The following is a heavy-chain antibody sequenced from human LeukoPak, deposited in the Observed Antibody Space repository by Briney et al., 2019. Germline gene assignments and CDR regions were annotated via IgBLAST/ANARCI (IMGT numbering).Heavy chain of an antibody. D-gene: IGHD1-7*01. CDR3: ARAGKTGTTGGSLIDY. V-gene: IGHV3-21*01. CDR2: ISSSSSYI. CDR1: GFTFSSYS. J-gene: IGHJ4*02. Sequence: GGSLRLSCAASGFTFSSYSMNWVRQAPGKGLEWVSSISSSSSYIYYADSVKGRFTISRDNAKNSLYLQMNSLRAEDTAVYYCARAGKTGTTGGSLIDYWGQGTLVTVSS.